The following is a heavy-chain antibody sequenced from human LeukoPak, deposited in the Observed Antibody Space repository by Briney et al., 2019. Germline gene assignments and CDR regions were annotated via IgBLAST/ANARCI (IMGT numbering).Heavy chain of an antibody. V-gene: IGHV4-34*01. CDR3: ARVVQLLHQQIDY. J-gene: IGHJ4*02. CDR1: GGSFSGYF. D-gene: IGHD6-19*01. CDR2: INHSGST. Sequence: KSSETLSFTCAVYGGSFSGYFWSWIRQPPGKGLEWIGEINHSGSTKYNPSLKDRVTISVDTSKNQFSLRLSSVTAADTAVYYCARVVQLLHQQIDYGGQGTVVSVSS.